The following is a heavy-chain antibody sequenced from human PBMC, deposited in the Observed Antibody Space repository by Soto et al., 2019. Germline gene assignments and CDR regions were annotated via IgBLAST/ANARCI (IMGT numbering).Heavy chain of an antibody. V-gene: IGHV4-39*01. D-gene: IGHD3-10*01. Sequence: QLQLQESGPGLVKPSETLSLTCTVSGGSISSSSYYWGWIRPPPGKVLEWIGSIYYSGSTYYNPSLKSRVTISVDTSKNQFSLKLSSVTAADTAVYYCASRRGRGAFDIWGQGTMVTVSS. CDR2: IYYSGST. CDR1: GGSISSSSYY. CDR3: ASRRGRGAFDI. J-gene: IGHJ3*02.